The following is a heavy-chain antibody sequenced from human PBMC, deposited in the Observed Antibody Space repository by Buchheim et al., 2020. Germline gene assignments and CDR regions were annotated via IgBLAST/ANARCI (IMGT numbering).Heavy chain of an antibody. Sequence: DVQLVESGGGLVQPGGSLRLSCAASGFTFSSHWMSWVRQAPGKGLEWVANIKQDGSEKYYVDSVKGRFTISRDNAKNSLYLQMNSLRAEDTAVYYCARDQANYYYYGMDVWGQGTT. CDR1: GFTFSSHW. J-gene: IGHJ6*02. CDR3: ARDQANYYYYGMDV. V-gene: IGHV3-7*01. CDR2: IKQDGSEK.